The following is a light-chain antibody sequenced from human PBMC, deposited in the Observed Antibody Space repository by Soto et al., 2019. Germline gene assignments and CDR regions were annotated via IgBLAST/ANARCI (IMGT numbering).Light chain of an antibody. Sequence: EIVLTQSPATLSLSPGERSTLSFSSSQGLGTNLAWYQQKPGQAPRLLIYDASNRANGIPARFSGSGSGTDVPLTISSLEPEDFAVYYCQQRSNWPPTFGQGTKVDI. CDR1: QGLGTN. CDR3: QQRSNWPPT. J-gene: IGKJ1*01. V-gene: IGKV3-11*01. CDR2: DAS.